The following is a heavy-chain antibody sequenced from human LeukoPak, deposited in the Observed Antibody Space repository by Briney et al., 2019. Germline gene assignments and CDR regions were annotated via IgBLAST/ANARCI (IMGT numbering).Heavy chain of an antibody. CDR2: IKQDGSEK. D-gene: IGHD6-25*01. CDR1: GFSFNNYR. CDR3: VRGPHIAATSY. Sequence: GSLRLSCVASGFSFNNYRMTWVRQAPGKGLEWVANIKQDGSEKQYVDSVKGRFAISRDNAKKSLYLQINTLRAEDTAVYYCVRGPHIAATSYWGQGTLVTVSS. J-gene: IGHJ4*02. V-gene: IGHV3-7*03.